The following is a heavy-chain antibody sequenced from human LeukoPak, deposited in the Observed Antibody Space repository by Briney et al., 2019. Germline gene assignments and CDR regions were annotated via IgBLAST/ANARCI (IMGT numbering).Heavy chain of an antibody. V-gene: IGHV3-30-3*01. CDR3: ARDIAVADPNWFDP. Sequence: GGSLRLSCAASGFTFSSYAMHWVRQAPGKGLEWVAVISYDGSNKYYADSVKGRFTISRDNSKNTLYLQMNSLRAEDTAVYYCARDIAVADPNWFDPWGQGTLVTVSS. D-gene: IGHD6-19*01. CDR1: GFTFSSYA. CDR2: ISYDGSNK. J-gene: IGHJ5*02.